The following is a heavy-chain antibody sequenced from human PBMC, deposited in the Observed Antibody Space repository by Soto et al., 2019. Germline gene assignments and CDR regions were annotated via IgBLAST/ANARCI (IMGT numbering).Heavy chain of an antibody. J-gene: IGHJ4*02. CDR3: AITAMINRDSSTSFDY. V-gene: IGHV3-15*01. Sequence: PGGSLRLSCAASGLTFSSVWMTWVRHAPGKGLEWVGRIKSKSDGETADVAAPVKARFTISRDDSKNTVFLEMNSLKSEDTALYYCAITAMINRDSSTSFDYWGRGTQVTVSS. CDR2: IKSKSDGETA. D-gene: IGHD5-18*01. CDR1: GLTFSSVW.